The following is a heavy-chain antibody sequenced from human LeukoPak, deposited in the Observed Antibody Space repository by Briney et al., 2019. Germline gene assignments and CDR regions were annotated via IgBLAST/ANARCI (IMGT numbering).Heavy chain of an antibody. CDR3: ARDGLYSGSYPSPGY. V-gene: IGHV1-18*01. CDR2: ISAYNGNT. CDR1: GYTFTSYG. D-gene: IGHD1-26*01. J-gene: IGHJ4*02. Sequence: ASVKVSCKASGYTFTSYGISWVRQGPGQGLEWMGWISAYNGNTNYAQKLQGRVTMTTDTSTSTAYMELRSLRSDDTAVYYCARDGLYSGSYPSPGYWGQGTLVTVSS.